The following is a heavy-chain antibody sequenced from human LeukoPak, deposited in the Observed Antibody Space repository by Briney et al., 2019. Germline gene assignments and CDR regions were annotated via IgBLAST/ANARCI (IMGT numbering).Heavy chain of an antibody. CDR2: INPSGGST. CDR1: GYTFTNYG. V-gene: IGHV1-46*01. CDR3: AREQGSSSSGRYGLDV. J-gene: IGHJ6*02. Sequence: ASVKVSCKASGYTFTNYGISWVRQAPGQGLEWMGIINPSGGSTSYAQKFQGRVTMTRDTSTSTVYMELSSLRSEDTAVYYCAREQGSSSSGRYGLDVWGQGTTVTVSS. D-gene: IGHD6-6*01.